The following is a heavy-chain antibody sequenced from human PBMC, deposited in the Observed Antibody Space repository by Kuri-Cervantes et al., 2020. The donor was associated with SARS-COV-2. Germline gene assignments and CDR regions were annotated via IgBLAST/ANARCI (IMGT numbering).Heavy chain of an antibody. CDR1: VYTFTSYD. V-gene: IGHV1-8*03. Sequence: ASVKVSCKATVYTFTSYDSNWVRQATGQGLEWMGWMNPNSGNTGYAQKFQGRVTITRNTSISTAYMELSSLRSEDTAVYYCARAYLPQWLVQGYYYYMDVWGKGTTVTVSS. D-gene: IGHD6-19*01. J-gene: IGHJ6*03. CDR3: ARAYLPQWLVQGYYYYMDV. CDR2: MNPNSGNT.